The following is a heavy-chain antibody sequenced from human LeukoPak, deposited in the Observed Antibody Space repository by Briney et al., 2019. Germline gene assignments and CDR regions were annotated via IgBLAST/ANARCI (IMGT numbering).Heavy chain of an antibody. V-gene: IGHV3-23*01. J-gene: IGHJ4*02. CDR2: MSDSGDST. Sequence: LGGSLRLSCAASGFPFSSYGMSWVRQAPGKGLEWVSAMSDSGDSTYYADSVKGRFTISRDNAKNSLYLQMNSLRAEDTAVYYCAREEGYSGSYFGYWGQGTLVTVSS. CDR1: GFPFSSYG. D-gene: IGHD1-26*01. CDR3: AREEGYSGSYFGY.